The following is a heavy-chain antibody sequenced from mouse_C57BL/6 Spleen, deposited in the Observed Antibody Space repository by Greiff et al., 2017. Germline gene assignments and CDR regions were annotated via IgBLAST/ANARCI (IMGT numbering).Heavy chain of an antibody. J-gene: IGHJ3*01. V-gene: IGHV5-4*01. CDR2: ISDGGSYT. Sequence: DVMLVESGGGLVKPGGSLKLSCAASGFTFSSYAMSWVRQTPEKRLEWVATISDGGSYTYYPDNVKGRFTISRDNAKNNLYLQMSHLKSEDTAMYYCAREGDYEFAYWGQGTRVTVSA. CDR3: AREGDYEFAY. CDR1: GFTFSSYA. D-gene: IGHD2-4*01.